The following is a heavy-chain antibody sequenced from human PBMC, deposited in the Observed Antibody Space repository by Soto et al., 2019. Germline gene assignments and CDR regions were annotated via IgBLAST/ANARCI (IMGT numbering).Heavy chain of an antibody. CDR3: ARDLPSNREITMVRGVINGRDDY. Sequence: GASVKVSCKASGYTFTSYAMHWVRQAPGQRLEWMGWINAGNDNTKYSQKFQGRVAITRDTSASTAYMELSSLRSEDTAVYYCARDLPSNREITMVRGVINGRDDYWGQGTLVTVSS. J-gene: IGHJ4*02. CDR2: INAGNDNT. D-gene: IGHD3-10*01. V-gene: IGHV1-3*01. CDR1: GYTFTSYA.